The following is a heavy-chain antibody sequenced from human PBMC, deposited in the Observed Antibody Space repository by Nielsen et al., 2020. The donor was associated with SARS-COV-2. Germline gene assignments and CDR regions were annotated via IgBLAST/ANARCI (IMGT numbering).Heavy chain of an antibody. V-gene: IGHV1-69*01. D-gene: IGHD6-19*01. Sequence: WVRQAPGQGLEWMGGIIPIFGTANYAQKFQGRVTIIADESTSTAYMELSSLRSEDTAVYYCARDILPNIAVAGTGYFQHWGQGTLVTVSS. CDR2: IIPIFGTA. CDR3: ARDILPNIAVAGTGYFQH. J-gene: IGHJ1*01.